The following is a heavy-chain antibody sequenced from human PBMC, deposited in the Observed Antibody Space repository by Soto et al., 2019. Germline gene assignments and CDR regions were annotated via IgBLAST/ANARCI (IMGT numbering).Heavy chain of an antibody. CDR3: ARSLLQDDFLSGYYWGGDNWFDP. J-gene: IGHJ5*02. V-gene: IGHV1-8*01. CDR1: GYTFPRYD. D-gene: IGHD3-3*01. CDR2: MNPNSGNT. Sequence: ASVQVSCKASGYTFPRYDINWVRQATGHGLEWMGWMNPNSGNTGYAQKFQGRVTMTRNTSISTAYMELSSLRSEDTAEYYCARSLLQDDFLSGYYWGGDNWFDPWGQGTLVTVSS.